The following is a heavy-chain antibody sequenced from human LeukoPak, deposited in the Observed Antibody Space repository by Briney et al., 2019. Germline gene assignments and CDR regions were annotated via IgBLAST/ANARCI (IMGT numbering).Heavy chain of an antibody. V-gene: IGHV3-33*06. J-gene: IGHJ4*02. CDR3: GKDNDAYGDPYFDS. CDR2: IWHDGSHT. CDR1: GFTFSNYG. Sequence: GRSLRLSCAASGFTFSNYGFHWVSQTPGKGLEWVAVIWHDGSHTYYSDSVKGRFTISRDNAKKTVYLQMDSRRVEHTTIYYCGKDNDAYGDPYFDSWGEGTLVTVSS. D-gene: IGHD4-17*01.